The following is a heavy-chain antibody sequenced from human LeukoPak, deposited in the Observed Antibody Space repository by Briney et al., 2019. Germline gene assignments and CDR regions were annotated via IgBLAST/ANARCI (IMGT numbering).Heavy chain of an antibody. J-gene: IGHJ4*02. CDR1: GFTFSSYS. CDR2: ISSSSSYI. CDR3: ARLKDYYDSSGYYTAIGYFDY. D-gene: IGHD3-22*01. V-gene: IGHV3-21*01. Sequence: GGSLRLSCAASGFTFSSYSMNWVRQAPGKGLEWVSSISSSSSYIYYADSVKGRFTISRDNAKNSLYLQTNSLRAEDTAVYYCARLKDYYDSSGYYTAIGYFDYWGQGTLVTVSS.